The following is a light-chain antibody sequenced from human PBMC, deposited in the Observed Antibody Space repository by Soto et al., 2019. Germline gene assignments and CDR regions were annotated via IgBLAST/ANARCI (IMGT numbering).Light chain of an antibody. CDR1: QSVRSY. CDR3: LQCNNWPSLT. V-gene: IGKV3-11*01. Sequence: EIVLTQSPATLSLSPGERATLSCRASQSVRSYLAWNQQKPGQAPRLLIYDASNRATGIPARFSGSGSGTDFTLTISSLEPEDFAVYYCLQCNNWPSLTFGGGTKVEIK. CDR2: DAS. J-gene: IGKJ4*01.